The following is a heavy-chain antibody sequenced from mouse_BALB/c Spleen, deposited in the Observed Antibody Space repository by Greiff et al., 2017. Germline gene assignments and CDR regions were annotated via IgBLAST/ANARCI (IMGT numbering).Heavy chain of an antibody. D-gene: IGHD1-2*01. CDR1: GFAFSSYD. V-gene: IGHV5-12-1*01. CDR3: ARQGRGPYGDGAWCAY. J-gene: IGHJ3*01. CDR2: ISSGGGST. Sequence: EVQVVESGGGLVKPGGSLKLSCAASGFAFSSYDMSWVRQTPAKRLEWVAYISSGGGSTYYPDTVKGRFTISRDNAKNTLYLQMSSLKSEDTAMYYCARQGRGPYGDGAWCAYGGQGTRVTVAA.